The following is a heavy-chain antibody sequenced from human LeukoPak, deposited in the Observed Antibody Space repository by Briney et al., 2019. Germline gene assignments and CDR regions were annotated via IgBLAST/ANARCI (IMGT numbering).Heavy chain of an antibody. J-gene: IGHJ4*02. CDR3: ARGSGYSSSWQSDY. Sequence: ASVKVSCKASGYTFTSYGISWVRQAPGQGLEWMGWISAYNGNTNYAQKLQGRVTMTTDTPTSTAYMELRSLRSDDAAVYYCARGSGYSSSWQSDYWGQGTLVTVSS. CDR2: ISAYNGNT. D-gene: IGHD6-13*01. V-gene: IGHV1-18*01. CDR1: GYTFTSYG.